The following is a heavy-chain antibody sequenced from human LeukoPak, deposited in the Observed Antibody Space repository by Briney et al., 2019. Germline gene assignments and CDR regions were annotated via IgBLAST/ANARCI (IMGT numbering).Heavy chain of an antibody. Sequence: ASVKVSCKASGYTSSNYYMHWVRQAPGHGFEWMGIINPSGGDTRYAQKFQGRVSMTRDMSTSTVYMELSSLRSEDTAVYFCARGRHILMVTVNFDYWGQGTLVTVSS. J-gene: IGHJ4*02. CDR1: GYTSSNYY. D-gene: IGHD2-21*02. CDR2: INPSGGDT. CDR3: ARGRHILMVTVNFDY. V-gene: IGHV1-46*01.